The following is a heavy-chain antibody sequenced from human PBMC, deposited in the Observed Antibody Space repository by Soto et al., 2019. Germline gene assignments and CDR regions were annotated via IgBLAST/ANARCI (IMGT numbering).Heavy chain of an antibody. CDR1: GFTFSSFW. D-gene: IGHD3-10*01. CDR3: TSDRYLRFYHGSGRYPYY. CDR2: IKTDGSET. V-gene: IGHV3-7*03. J-gene: IGHJ4*02. Sequence: GGSLRLSCAASGFTFSSFWMSWVRQAPGKGLEWVANIKTDGSETHYVDSVKGRFTISRDNPKTSLFLQMNSLRVEDTAVYFCTSDRYLRFYHGSGRYPYYWGQGTPVTVSS.